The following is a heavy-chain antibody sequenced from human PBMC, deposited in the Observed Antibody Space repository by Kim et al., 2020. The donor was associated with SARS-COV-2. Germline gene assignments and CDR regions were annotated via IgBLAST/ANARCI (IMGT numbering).Heavy chain of an antibody. V-gene: IGHV3-21*01. J-gene: IGHJ4*02. CDR3: ASYGDWGY. CDR2: RNGYT. D-gene: IGHD4-17*01. Sequence: RNGYTYDADSVKGRLTIYRDNAKNSLYLQMESLRAEDTAVYYCASYGDWGYWGQGTLVTVSS.